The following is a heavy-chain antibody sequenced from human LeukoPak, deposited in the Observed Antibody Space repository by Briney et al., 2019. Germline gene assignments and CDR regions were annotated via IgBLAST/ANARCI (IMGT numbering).Heavy chain of an antibody. J-gene: IGHJ4*02. D-gene: IGHD6-19*01. CDR3: ARRNFLNGWYLDY. Sequence: GESLKISCKGSGYSFTSYWIGWVRQMPGKGLEWMGIIYPGDSDTRYSPSFQGQITISADKSINTAYLQWSSLKASDTAMYYCARRNFLNGWYLDYWGQGTLVTVSS. CDR2: IYPGDSDT. CDR1: GYSFTSYW. V-gene: IGHV5-51*01.